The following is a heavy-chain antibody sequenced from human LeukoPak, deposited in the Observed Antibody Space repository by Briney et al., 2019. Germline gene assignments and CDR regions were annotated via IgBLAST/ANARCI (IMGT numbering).Heavy chain of an antibody. V-gene: IGHV3-23*01. CDR3: AKDLSYRGVFDY. Sequence: GGSLRLSCAASGFTFSSYAMSWVRQAPGKGLEWVSGSSGSGGSAYYADSVKGRFTISRDNPKNTLYLQMNSLRAEDTAVYYCAKDLSYRGVFDYWGQGTLVTVSS. CDR2: SSGSGGSA. J-gene: IGHJ4*02. D-gene: IGHD3-10*01. CDR1: GFTFSSYA.